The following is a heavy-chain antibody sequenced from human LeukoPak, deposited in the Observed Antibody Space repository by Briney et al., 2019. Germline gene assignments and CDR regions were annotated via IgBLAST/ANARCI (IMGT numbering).Heavy chain of an antibody. Sequence: HPGGSLRLSCAASRFTFSTYWMHWVRQAPGKGLMWVSRIKGDGSTTSYADSVKGRFTISRDNAKNTLYLQMNSLRVEDTAVYYCAKSDWFDPWGQGTLVTVSS. J-gene: IGHJ5*02. CDR1: RFTFSTYW. CDR3: AKSDWFDP. CDR2: IKGDGSTT. V-gene: IGHV3-74*01.